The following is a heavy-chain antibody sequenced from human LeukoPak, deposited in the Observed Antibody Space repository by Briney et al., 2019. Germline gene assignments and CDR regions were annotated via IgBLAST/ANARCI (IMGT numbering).Heavy chain of an antibody. CDR3: ARNRTTVDDRRTFDY. D-gene: IGHD4-23*01. CDR2: IYYSGST. V-gene: IGHV4-39*02. J-gene: IGHJ4*02. CDR1: GGSISSSSYY. Sequence: SETLSLACTVCGGSISSSSYYWGWIRQPPGKGLEWIGSIYYSGSTFYNPSLKSRVTISVDTSKNHFSLKLSSVTAADTAVYYCARNRTTVDDRRTFDYWGQGSLVTVSS.